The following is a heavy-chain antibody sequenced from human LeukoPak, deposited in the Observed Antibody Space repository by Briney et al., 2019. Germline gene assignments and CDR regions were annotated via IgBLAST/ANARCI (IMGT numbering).Heavy chain of an antibody. CDR2: ISSGGENT. J-gene: IGHJ4*02. Sequence: PGGSLRLSCAASGFTFSNCAMSWVRQAPGRGLEWVSAISSGGENTYYADSVKGRFAISRDNSKNSLYLQMNSLRAEDTAVYYCAFSSLGQQLVRGYFDYWGQGTLVTVSS. V-gene: IGHV3-23*01. CDR3: AFSSLGQQLVRGYFDY. CDR1: GFTFSNCA. D-gene: IGHD6-13*01.